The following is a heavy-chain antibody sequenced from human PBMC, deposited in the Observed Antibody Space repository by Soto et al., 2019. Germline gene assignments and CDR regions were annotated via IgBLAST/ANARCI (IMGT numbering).Heavy chain of an antibody. D-gene: IGHD7-27*01. Sequence: QVQLVQSGAEVKKPGSSVKVSCKASGATFSSYTISWVRQAPGQGLEWMGRIIPILGIANYAQKFQGRVTITADKSTSTAYMELSSLRSEDTAVYYCARTNWGTPSNDYWGQGTLVTVSS. CDR2: IIPILGIA. J-gene: IGHJ4*02. V-gene: IGHV1-69*02. CDR3: ARTNWGTPSNDY. CDR1: GATFSSYT.